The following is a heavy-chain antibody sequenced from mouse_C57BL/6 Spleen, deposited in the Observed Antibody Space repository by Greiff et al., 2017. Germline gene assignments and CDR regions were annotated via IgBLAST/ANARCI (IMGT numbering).Heavy chain of an antibody. CDR1: GYAFSSSW. J-gene: IGHJ4*01. Sequence: QVQLQQSGPELVKPGASVKISYKASGYAFSSSWMNWVKQRPGKGLEWIGRIYPGDGDTNYNGKVKGKATLTADKSSSTAYMQLSSLTSEDSAVYFCAPSAGSLYAMDYWGQGTSVTVSS. V-gene: IGHV1-82*01. D-gene: IGHD1-1*01. CDR2: IYPGDGDT. CDR3: APSAGSLYAMDY.